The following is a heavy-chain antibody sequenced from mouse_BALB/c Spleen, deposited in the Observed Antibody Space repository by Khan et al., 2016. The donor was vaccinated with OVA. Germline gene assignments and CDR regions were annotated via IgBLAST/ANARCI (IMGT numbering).Heavy chain of an antibody. CDR3: AGQADYDYDSMDY. D-gene: IGHD1-1*02. Sequence: VQLQESGPGLVAPSQSLPITCTISGFPLTNYGIHWVRQPPGQGLEWLVMIWSAGSTTHNPALKSRLTIRKHNSKSQAFLKMNSLQTDDTAMYFGAGQADYDYDSMDYWGQGTGVTV. J-gene: IGHJ4*01. CDR1: GFPLTNYG. V-gene: IGHV2-6-1*01. CDR2: IWSAGST.